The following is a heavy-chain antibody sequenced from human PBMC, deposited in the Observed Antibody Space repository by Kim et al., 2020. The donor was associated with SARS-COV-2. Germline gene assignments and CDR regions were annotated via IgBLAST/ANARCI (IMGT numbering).Heavy chain of an antibody. Sequence: GGSLRLSCAASGFTFSSYAMSWVRQAPRKGLEWVSAISGSGGSTYYADSVKGRFTISRDNSKNTLYLQMNSLRAEDTAVYYCANCPFWGSSWLDNNDFDYWGQGTLVTVSS. J-gene: IGHJ4*02. CDR1: GFTFSSYA. D-gene: IGHD6-13*01. CDR2: ISGSGGST. V-gene: IGHV3-23*01. CDR3: ANCPFWGSSWLDNNDFDY.